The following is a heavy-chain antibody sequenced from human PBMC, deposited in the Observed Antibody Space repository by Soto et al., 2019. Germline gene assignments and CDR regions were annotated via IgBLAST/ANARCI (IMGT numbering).Heavy chain of an antibody. J-gene: IGHJ4*02. CDR2: IDSDGSST. CDR3: TSEVNAVFDY. Sequence: EAQLVESGGGLVQPGGSLRLSCTASGLTFSNYWVHWVRQTPGKGLVWVSRIDSDGSSTTYADSVKGRFTISRDNAKNTIYLKMNSMRAEDTAVYYCTSEVNAVFDYWGQGTLVTVSS. CDR1: GLTFSNYW. V-gene: IGHV3-74*01.